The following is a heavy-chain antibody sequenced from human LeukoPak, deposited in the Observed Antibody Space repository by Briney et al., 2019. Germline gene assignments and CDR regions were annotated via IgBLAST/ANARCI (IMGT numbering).Heavy chain of an antibody. V-gene: IGHV3-23*01. CDR1: GFYFGSFA. CDR3: ARAAYDSSGYLTL. D-gene: IGHD3-22*01. Sequence: GGSLRLSCAASGFYFGSFAMSWVRQAPGKGLEWVSALSGRDDSTYYADSVKGRFTISRDNSKNTLYLQMNSLRAEDTAMFYCARAAYDSSGYLTLWGQGTLVSVSS. J-gene: IGHJ4*02. CDR2: LSGRDDST.